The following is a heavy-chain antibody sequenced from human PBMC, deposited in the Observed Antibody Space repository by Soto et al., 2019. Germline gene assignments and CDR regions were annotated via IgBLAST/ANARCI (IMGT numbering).Heavy chain of an antibody. CDR3: ARDGNCTHGVCYGGGGPFDN. Sequence: PSETLSLTCTVSGGSLTNSYWNWTRQSPGKGLEWIGYVFYSGSTNYNPSLKSRVTISVDTSKNQFSLKLSSVTAADTAVYYCARDGNCTHGVCYGGGGPFDNWGQGTLVTVSS. CDR2: VFYSGST. D-gene: IGHD2-8*01. J-gene: IGHJ4*02. CDR1: GGSLTNSY. V-gene: IGHV4-59*01.